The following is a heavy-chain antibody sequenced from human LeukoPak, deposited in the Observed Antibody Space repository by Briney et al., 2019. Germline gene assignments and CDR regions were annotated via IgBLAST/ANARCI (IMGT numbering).Heavy chain of an antibody. Sequence: GGSLRLSCAASGFSLTNFAMSWVRQAPGKGLEWVSLIIGSSGDTFYADSVKGRFTISRDTAKNSLFLQMNSLRAEDTAIYYCARDPGSPYYYFMDVWGKGITVTVSS. D-gene: IGHD5-12*01. CDR3: ARDPGSPYYYFMDV. CDR1: GFSLTNFA. CDR2: IIGSSGDT. V-gene: IGHV3-23*01. J-gene: IGHJ6*03.